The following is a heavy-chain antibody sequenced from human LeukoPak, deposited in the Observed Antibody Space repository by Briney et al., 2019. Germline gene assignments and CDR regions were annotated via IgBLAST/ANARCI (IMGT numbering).Heavy chain of an antibody. CDR1: GFTFSRYA. CDR2: ISSSGDTT. Sequence: GGSLRLSCAVSGFTFSRYAMNWVRQAPGKGPEWVSVISSSGDTTYYAESVKGRFTISRDNSKNTLYLQMNSLRAEDTAVYYCAKGELGYCSSTSCQGDYYYYGMDVWGQGTTVTVSS. D-gene: IGHD2-2*01. V-gene: IGHV3-23*01. CDR3: AKGELGYCSSTSCQGDYYYYGMDV. J-gene: IGHJ6*02.